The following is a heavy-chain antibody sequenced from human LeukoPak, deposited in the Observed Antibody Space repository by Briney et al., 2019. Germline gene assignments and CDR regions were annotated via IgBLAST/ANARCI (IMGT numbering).Heavy chain of an antibody. CDR1: GGTFSSYA. Sequence: SVKVSCKASGGTFSSYAISWVRQAPGQGLEWMGRIIPIFGIANYAQKFQGRVTITADKSTSTAYMELRSLRSEDTAVYYCARHPLGGYWFDPWGQGTLVTVSS. J-gene: IGHJ5*02. V-gene: IGHV1-69*04. CDR3: ARHPLGGYWFDP. CDR2: IIPIFGIA.